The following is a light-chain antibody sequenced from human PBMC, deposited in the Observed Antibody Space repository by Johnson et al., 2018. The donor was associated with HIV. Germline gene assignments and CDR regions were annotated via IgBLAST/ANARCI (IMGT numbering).Light chain of an antibody. CDR2: DNN. V-gene: IGLV1-51*01. J-gene: IGLJ1*01. Sequence: QSVLTQPPSVSAAPGQKVTISCSGSSSNIGNNYVSWYQQIPGTAPKLLIYDNNKRPSGIPDRFSGSKSGTSATLDITGLQTGDEADYYCGTWDSSLSAGVFGTGNKVTVL. CDR3: GTWDSSLSAGV. CDR1: SSNIGNNY.